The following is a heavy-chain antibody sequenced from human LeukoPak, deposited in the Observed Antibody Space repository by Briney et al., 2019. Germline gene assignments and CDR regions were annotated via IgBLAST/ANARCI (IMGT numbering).Heavy chain of an antibody. CDR3: AKSTVVTVPRGEFDY. J-gene: IGHJ4*02. CDR2: ISGSGGST. V-gene: IGHV3-23*01. CDR1: GFTFSSYA. Sequence: GGSLRLSCAASGFTFSSYAMSWVRQAPGKGLEWVSAISGSGGSTYYADSVKGRFTISRDNPKNTLYLQMNSLRAEDTAVYYCAKSTVVTVPRGEFDYWGQGTLVTVSS. D-gene: IGHD4-17*01.